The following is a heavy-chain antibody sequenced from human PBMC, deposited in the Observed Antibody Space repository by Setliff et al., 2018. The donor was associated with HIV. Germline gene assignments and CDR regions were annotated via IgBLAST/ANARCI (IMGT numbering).Heavy chain of an antibody. Sequence: SVKVSCKASGGTFSSYAISWVRQAPGQGLEWMGGIIPIFGTANYAQKFQGRVTITADESTSTVYMELSSLRSEDTAVYYCARDTAMVPEGDYYYGMDVWGQGTTVTVSS. D-gene: IGHD5-18*01. J-gene: IGHJ6*02. CDR1: GGTFSSYA. V-gene: IGHV1-69*13. CDR2: IIPIFGTA. CDR3: ARDTAMVPEGDYYYGMDV.